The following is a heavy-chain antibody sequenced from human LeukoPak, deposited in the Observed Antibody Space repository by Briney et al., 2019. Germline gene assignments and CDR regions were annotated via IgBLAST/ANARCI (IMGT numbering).Heavy chain of an antibody. V-gene: IGHV4-38-2*02. J-gene: IGHJ6*03. CDR1: GYSISSGYY. Sequence: SETLSLTCTLSGYSISSGYYWGWIRQPPGKGLEWIDSIYHSGSTYYNASLKSRDTISIDTSENQFSLKLTSVTAADTAVYYCARVGRGGYSYGYYYYMDVWGKGTTVTISS. CDR2: IYHSGST. CDR3: ARVGRGGYSYGYYYYMDV. D-gene: IGHD5-18*01.